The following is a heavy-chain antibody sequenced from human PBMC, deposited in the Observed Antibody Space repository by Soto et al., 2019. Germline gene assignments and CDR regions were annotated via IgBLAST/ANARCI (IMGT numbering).Heavy chain of an antibody. CDR1: GYTFTSYG. D-gene: IGHD4-17*01. CDR2: ISAYTGNT. V-gene: IGHV1-18*01. Sequence: QVQLVQSGAEVKKPGASVKVSCKASGYTFTSYGISWVRQAPGHGLEWMGWISAYTGNTNYAQKLQGRVTMTTDTCASRAYRELRSLGSDDTAVYYCARDLHGDPYYWGQGTLVTVSS. CDR3: ARDLHGDPYY. J-gene: IGHJ4*02.